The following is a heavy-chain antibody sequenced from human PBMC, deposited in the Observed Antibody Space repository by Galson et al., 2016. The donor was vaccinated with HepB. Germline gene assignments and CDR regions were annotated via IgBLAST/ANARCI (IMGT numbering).Heavy chain of an antibody. J-gene: IGHJ4*02. V-gene: IGHV4-61*01. CDR1: GDSVNSDFHY. D-gene: IGHD3-22*01. CDR2: IYHSGRT. CDR3: ARMIIVTRGIDD. Sequence: SETLSLTCSVSGDSVNSDFHYWSWLRQPPGKGLEWIGYIYHSGRTKFNPSLKSRVPMSVDTSKSQFSLKLTSVTAADTAVYYCARMIIVTRGIDDWGQGTLVTVSP.